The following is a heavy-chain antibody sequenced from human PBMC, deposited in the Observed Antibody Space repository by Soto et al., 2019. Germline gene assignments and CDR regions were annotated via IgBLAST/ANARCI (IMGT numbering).Heavy chain of an antibody. CDR1: GGSISSSSHH. Sequence: SETLSLTCTVSGGSISSSSHHWAWIRQPPGKGLEWIGSIYYSGNTYHNPSLKSRVTISVDTSKNQFSLKLSSVTAADTSVYYCAREENGQSHDWGHGTRVTVAS. CDR3: AREENGQSHD. J-gene: IGHJ4*01. V-gene: IGHV4-39*02. D-gene: IGHD2-8*01. CDR2: IYYSGNT.